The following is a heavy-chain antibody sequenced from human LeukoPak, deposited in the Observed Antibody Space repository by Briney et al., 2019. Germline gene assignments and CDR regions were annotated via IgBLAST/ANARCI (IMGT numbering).Heavy chain of an antibody. Sequence: SATLSLPCTVSGGSVRRGNYYWTWIRQPAGSGLEWLGRIYTSGTTDYNPSLRTRVTISVDASRNQFSLNLSSVTAADTAVYYCARWSGSVTARNYYYYMDVWGEGTTVTVSS. J-gene: IGHJ6*03. CDR1: GGSVRRGNYY. D-gene: IGHD6-6*01. CDR3: ARWSGSVTARNYYYYMDV. V-gene: IGHV4-61*02. CDR2: IYTSGTT.